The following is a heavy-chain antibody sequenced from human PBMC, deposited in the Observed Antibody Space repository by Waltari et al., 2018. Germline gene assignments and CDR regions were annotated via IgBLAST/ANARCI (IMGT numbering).Heavy chain of an antibody. CDR3: ARQASAGSGYMVHDYYYYGMDV. J-gene: IGHJ6*02. CDR2: IIPILGIA. D-gene: IGHD3-22*01. V-gene: IGHV1-69*02. Sequence: QVQLVQSGAEVKKPGSSVKVSCKASGGTFSSYTISWVRQAPGQGLEWMGRIIPILGIANYAQKFQGRVTITADKSTSTAYMELSSLRSEDTAVYYCARQASAGSGYMVHDYYYYGMDVWGQGTTVTVSS. CDR1: GGTFSSYT.